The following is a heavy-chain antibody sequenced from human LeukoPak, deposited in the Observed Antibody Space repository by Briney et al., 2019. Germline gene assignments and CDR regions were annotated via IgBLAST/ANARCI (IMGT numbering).Heavy chain of an antibody. CDR2: IHTSGST. J-gene: IGHJ4*02. Sequence: PSETLSLTCTVSGGSISSYYWSWIRQPAGKGLEWIGRIHTSGSTNYNPSLKSRVTMSVDTSKNQFSLKLSSVTAADTAVYYCARAVPPGYSSSWYLAFDYWGQGTLVTVSS. V-gene: IGHV4-4*07. D-gene: IGHD6-13*01. CDR1: GGSISSYY. CDR3: ARAVPPGYSSSWYLAFDY.